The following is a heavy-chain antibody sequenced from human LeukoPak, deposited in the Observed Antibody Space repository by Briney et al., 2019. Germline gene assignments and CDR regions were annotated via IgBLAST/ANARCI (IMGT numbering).Heavy chain of an antibody. V-gene: IGHV4-59*01. CDR3: ARAALENAFDI. CDR1: GGSISSYY. D-gene: IGHD5-24*01. CDR2: IYYSGST. J-gene: IGHJ3*02. Sequence: SETLSLTCTVSGGSISSYYWSWIRQPPGKGLEWIGYIYYSGSTNYNPSLKSRVTISVDTSKNQFSLKLSSVTAADTAVYYCARAALENAFDIWGQGTMVTVCS.